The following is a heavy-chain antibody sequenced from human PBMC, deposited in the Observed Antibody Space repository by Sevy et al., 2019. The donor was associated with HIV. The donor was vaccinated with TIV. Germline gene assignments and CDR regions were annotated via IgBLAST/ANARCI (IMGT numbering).Heavy chain of an antibody. D-gene: IGHD3-9*01. CDR3: ARGDKDGWFDP. Sequence: GGSLRLSCAASGFTFSSNTMNWLRQAPGKGLEWVSSISSRSTYIFYADSVKGRFTISRDNSKKSLFLQMNSLRVEDTAVYYWARGDKDGWFDPWGQGTPVTGSS. J-gene: IGHJ5*02. V-gene: IGHV3-21*01. CDR2: ISSRSTYI. CDR1: GFTFSSNT.